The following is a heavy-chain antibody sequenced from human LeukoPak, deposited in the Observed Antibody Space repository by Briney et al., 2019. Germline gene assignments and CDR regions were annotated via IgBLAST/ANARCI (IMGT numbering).Heavy chain of an antibody. CDR1: GFTFSSYA. D-gene: IGHD6-13*01. CDR2: ISYDGSNK. V-gene: IGHV3-30*04. CDR3: AKGPPYSSSWDDAFDI. Sequence: PGRSLRLSCAASGFTFSSYAMHWVRQAPGKGLEWVAVISYDGSNKYYADSVKGRFTISRDNSKNTLYLQMNSLRAEDTAVYYCAKGPPYSSSWDDAFDIWGQGTMVTVSS. J-gene: IGHJ3*02.